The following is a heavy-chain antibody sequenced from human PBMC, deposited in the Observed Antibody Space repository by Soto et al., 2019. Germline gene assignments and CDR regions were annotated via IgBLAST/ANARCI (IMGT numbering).Heavy chain of an antibody. CDR1: GFTFSSYA. D-gene: IGHD1-26*01. J-gene: IGHJ4*02. V-gene: IGHV3-23*01. CDR2: ISGSGGST. Sequence: EVQLLESGGGLVQPGGSLRLSCAASGFTFSSYAMSWVRQAPGKGLEWVSAISGSGGSTYYADSVKGRFTISRDNSKNTLYLQMNSLRAEDTAVYYCAKDQAFRRELIGATSIDYWGQGTLVTVSS. CDR3: AKDQAFRRELIGATSIDY.